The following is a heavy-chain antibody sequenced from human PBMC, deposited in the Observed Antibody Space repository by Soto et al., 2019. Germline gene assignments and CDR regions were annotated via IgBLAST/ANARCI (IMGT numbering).Heavy chain of an antibody. CDR2: ISYDGSNK. CDR1: GFTFSSYA. J-gene: IGHJ4*02. V-gene: IGHV3-30-3*01. Sequence: GGSLRLSCAASGFTFSSYAMHWVRQAPGKGLEWVAVISYDGSNKYYADSVKGRFTISRDNSKNTLYLQMNSLRAEDTAVYYCARDFSGGIAAAGPFDYWGQGTLVTVSS. CDR3: ARDFSGGIAAAGPFDY. D-gene: IGHD6-13*01.